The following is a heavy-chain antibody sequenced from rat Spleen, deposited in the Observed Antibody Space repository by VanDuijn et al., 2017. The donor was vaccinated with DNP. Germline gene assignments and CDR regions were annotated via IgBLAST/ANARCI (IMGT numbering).Heavy chain of an antibody. D-gene: IGHD2-1*01. J-gene: IGHJ3*01. Sequence: QVQLKESGPGLVQPSQTLSLTCTVSGFSLSSYGVIWVRQPPGKGLEWMGTIWSGGNTDYNSALKSRLSFSRDTSKSQVFLIMNSLQTDDAAIYFCTRAYTYVDWFPYWGQGTLVTVSS. CDR3: TRAYTYVDWFPY. CDR2: IWSGGNT. V-gene: IGHV2-15*01. CDR1: GFSLSSYG.